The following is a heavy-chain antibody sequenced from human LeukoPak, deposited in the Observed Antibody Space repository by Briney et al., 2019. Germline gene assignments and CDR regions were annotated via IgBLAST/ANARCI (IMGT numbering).Heavy chain of an antibody. CDR2: IIPIFGTA. D-gene: IGHD3-3*01. V-gene: IGHV1-69*13. CDR1: GGTFSSYA. CDR3: ARLPPEERWSGYSPEDY. J-gene: IGHJ4*02. Sequence: WASVKVSCKASGGTFSSYAISWVRQAPGQGLEWMGGIIPIFGTANYAQKFQGRVTITADESTSTAYMELSSLRSEDTAVYYCARLPPEERWSGYSPEDYWGQGTLVTVSS.